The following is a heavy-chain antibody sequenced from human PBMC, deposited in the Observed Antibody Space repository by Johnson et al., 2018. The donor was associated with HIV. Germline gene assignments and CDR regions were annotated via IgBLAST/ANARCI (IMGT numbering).Heavy chain of an antibody. J-gene: IGHJ3*02. CDR2: ISYDGSNK. CDR3: AEDASIRWWLEPDAFDI. D-gene: IGHD2-15*01. Sequence: QVQLVESGGGVVQPGRSLRLSCAASGFTFSSYGMHWVRQAPGKGLEWVAVISYDGSNKYYADSVKGRFTISRDNSKKTLYLQMNSRRAEDTAVYYCAEDASIRWWLEPDAFDIWGQGTMVTVAS. CDR1: GFTFSSYG. V-gene: IGHV3-30*18.